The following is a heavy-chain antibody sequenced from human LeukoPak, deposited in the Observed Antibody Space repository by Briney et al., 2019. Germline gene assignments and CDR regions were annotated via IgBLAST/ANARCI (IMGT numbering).Heavy chain of an antibody. J-gene: IGHJ4*02. CDR3: ARVLDTAMVLRDFDY. CDR2: IYRSGST. Sequence: SETLSLTCTVSGYSISSAYYWGWIRQPPGKGLEWIGSIYRSGSTYYNPSLKSRVTISVDTSKNQFSLKLSSVTAADTAVYYCARVLDTAMVLRDFDYWGQGTLVTVSS. D-gene: IGHD5-18*01. V-gene: IGHV4-38-2*02. CDR1: GYSISSAYY.